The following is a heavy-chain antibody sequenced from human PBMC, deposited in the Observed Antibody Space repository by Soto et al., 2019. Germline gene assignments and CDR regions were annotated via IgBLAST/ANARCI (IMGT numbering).Heavy chain of an antibody. CDR1: CFTFIISF. V-gene: IGHV3-7*03. J-gene: IGHJ4*02. D-gene: IGHD6-19*01. Sequence: LXLSFVASCFTFIISFVGWISQAPGKGLEWVANINQDGGVTYYVDSVEGRFTISRDNTKDSLYLQMNSLRGEDTAIYYCARYYRGSGRHFFDYWGQGTPVTVSS. CDR2: INQDGGVT. CDR3: ARYYRGSGRHFFDY.